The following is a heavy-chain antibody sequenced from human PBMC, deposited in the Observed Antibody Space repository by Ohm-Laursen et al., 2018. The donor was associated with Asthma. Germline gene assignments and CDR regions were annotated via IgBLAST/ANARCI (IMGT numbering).Heavy chain of an antibody. CDR1: GFTFSSYG. D-gene: IGHD3-3*01. Sequence: SLRLSCAASGFTFSSYGVHWVRQAPGKGLEWVAVIWSDGSNEDYAESVKGRFTISRDDSKNTLYLQMNSLRPDDTAVYYCARDVMEWYLPAFDFWGQGTLVTVSS. CDR2: IWSDGSNE. J-gene: IGHJ4*02. CDR3: ARDVMEWYLPAFDF. V-gene: IGHV3-33*01.